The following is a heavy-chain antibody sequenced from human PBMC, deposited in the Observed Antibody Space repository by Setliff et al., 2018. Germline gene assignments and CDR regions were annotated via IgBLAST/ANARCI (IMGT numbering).Heavy chain of an antibody. V-gene: IGHV4-34*10. CDR3: ARDRISRYYDSGAHAFDI. J-gene: IGHJ3*02. CDR1: GGSFSGYY. Sequence: KASETLSLTCTVSGGSFSGYYWNWIHQPPGKGLEWIGEINRRGSSKYSPSLKSRFTISRDNSKNTLYLQMNSLRAEDTAVYYCARDRISRYYDSGAHAFDIWGQGTMVTVSS. D-gene: IGHD3-22*01. CDR2: INRRGSS.